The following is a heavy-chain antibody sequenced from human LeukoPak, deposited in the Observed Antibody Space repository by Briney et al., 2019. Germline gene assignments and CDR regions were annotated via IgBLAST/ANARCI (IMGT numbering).Heavy chain of an antibody. J-gene: IGHJ6*03. V-gene: IGHV3-74*01. CDR1: GFTFSSYW. D-gene: IGHD3-3*01. CDR2: INTDGSST. Sequence: GGSLRLSCAASGFTFSSYWMHWVRQAPGKGLVWVSRINTDGSSTSYADSVKGRFTISRDNVKNTLYLQMNSLRAEDTAVYYCARGGQDYDFWSGYPYYMDVWGKGTTVTVSS. CDR3: ARGGQDYDFWSGYPYYMDV.